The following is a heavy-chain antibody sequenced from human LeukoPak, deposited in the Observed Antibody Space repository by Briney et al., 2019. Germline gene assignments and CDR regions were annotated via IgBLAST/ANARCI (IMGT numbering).Heavy chain of an antibody. J-gene: IGHJ4*02. V-gene: IGHV3-48*03. D-gene: IGHD4-17*01. CDR3: ARGLRFHIDC. CDR1: GFTFTSYE. CDR2: IRGSGSTR. Sequence: GGSLRLSCAASGFTFTSYEMNWVRQAPGKGLEWVSYIRGSGSTRYYADSVKGRFTISRDNAKNTLFLHMNSLRAEDPAVYFCARGLRFHIDCWGQGTLVTVSS.